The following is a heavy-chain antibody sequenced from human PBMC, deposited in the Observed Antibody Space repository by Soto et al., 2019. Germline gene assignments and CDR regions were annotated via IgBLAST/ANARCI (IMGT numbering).Heavy chain of an antibody. J-gene: IGHJ4*02. CDR2: IYYSGST. CDR1: GGSISSSSYY. D-gene: IGHD3-16*02. Sequence: SETLSLTCTVSGGSISSSSYYWGWIRQPPGKGLEWIGSIYYSGSTYYNPSLKSRVTISVDTSKNQFSLKLSSVTAADTAVYYCARQRRFSKGYDYVWGSYRLPTTFDYWGQGTLVTVSS. V-gene: IGHV4-39*01. CDR3: ARQRRFSKGYDYVWGSYRLPTTFDY.